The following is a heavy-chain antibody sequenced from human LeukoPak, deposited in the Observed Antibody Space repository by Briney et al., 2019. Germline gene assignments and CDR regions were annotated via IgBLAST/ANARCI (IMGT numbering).Heavy chain of an antibody. CDR3: ARALTYYYYYMDV. CDR1: GFTVSSNY. J-gene: IGHJ6*03. CDR2: IYSGGST. D-gene: IGHD3-9*01. Sequence: GESLRLSCAASGFTVSSNYMSWVRQAPGKGLEWVSVIYSGGSTYYADSVKGRFTISRDNSKNTLYLQMNSLRAEDTAVYYCARALTYYYYYMDVWGKGTTVTVSS. V-gene: IGHV3-53*01.